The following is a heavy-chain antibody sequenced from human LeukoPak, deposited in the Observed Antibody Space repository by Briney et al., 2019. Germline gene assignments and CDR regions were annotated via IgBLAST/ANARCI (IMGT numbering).Heavy chain of an antibody. J-gene: IGHJ4*02. V-gene: IGHV4-59*01. CDR3: ARHRFGHLFDY. CDR2: IYYSGST. D-gene: IGHD3-16*01. Sequence: SETLSLTCTVSGGSISSYYWSWIRQPPGKGLEWIGYIYYSGSTNYNPSLKSRVTISVDTSKNQVSLILSSVTAADTAVYYCARHRFGHLFDYWGQGTLVFVPS. CDR1: GGSISSYY.